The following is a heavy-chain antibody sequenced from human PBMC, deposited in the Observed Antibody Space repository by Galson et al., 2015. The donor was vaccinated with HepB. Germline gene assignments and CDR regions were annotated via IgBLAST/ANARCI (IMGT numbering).Heavy chain of an antibody. V-gene: IGHV4-31*03. CDR3: ERQIPTAASRIDY. Sequence: LTSTACGGSISSGGYYCSRSRQHPGEEGVGCGDIYYSESTYYNSALKIRVTMSVDTSKDQFSLKLSSVTAADAAVYYCERQIPTAASRIDYWGQGTLVTVSS. CDR2: IYYSEST. D-gene: IGHD6-13*01. CDR1: GGSISSGGYY. J-gene: IGHJ4*02.